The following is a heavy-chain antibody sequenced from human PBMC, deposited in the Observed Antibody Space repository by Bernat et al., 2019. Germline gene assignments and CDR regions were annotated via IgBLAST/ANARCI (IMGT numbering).Heavy chain of an antibody. Sequence: EVQLLESGGGLVQPGGSLRLSCAASGFTFSSYAMSWVRQAPGKGLEWVSAISGSGGSTYYADSVKGRFTISRDNSKNTLYLQMNSLRAEDTAVYYCARVWKGYYYDSSGYYPRHFDYWGQGTLVTVSS. J-gene: IGHJ4*02. D-gene: IGHD3-22*01. CDR1: GFTFSSYA. CDR2: ISGSGGST. CDR3: ARVWKGYYYDSSGYYPRHFDY. V-gene: IGHV3-23*01.